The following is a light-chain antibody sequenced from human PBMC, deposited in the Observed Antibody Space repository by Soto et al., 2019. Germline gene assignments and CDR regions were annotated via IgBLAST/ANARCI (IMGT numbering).Light chain of an antibody. CDR1: SSDVGGYNY. J-gene: IGLJ1*01. Sequence: QSALTQPASVSGSPGQSIAISCTGTSSDVGGYNYVSWYQQHPGKVPKLLINDVSNRPSGVSSRFSGSKSGNTASLTISGLQAEEEADYYCSSYTISSTYVFGSGTKVTVL. V-gene: IGLV2-14*01. CDR2: DVS. CDR3: SSYTISSTYV.